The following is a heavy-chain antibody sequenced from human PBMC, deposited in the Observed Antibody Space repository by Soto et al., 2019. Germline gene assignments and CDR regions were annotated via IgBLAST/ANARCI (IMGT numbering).Heavy chain of an antibody. D-gene: IGHD3-9*01. J-gene: IGHJ3*02. CDR1: GDSVSSNSAA. V-gene: IGHV6-1*01. CDR2: TYYRSKWYN. Sequence: PSQTLSLTCAISGDSVSSNSAAWNWIRQSPSRGLEWLGRTYYRSKWYNDYAVSVKSRITINPDTSKNQFSLQLNSVTPEDTAVYYCARDPLDWSKGPDAFDIWGKGTMVTVSS. CDR3: ARDPLDWSKGPDAFDI.